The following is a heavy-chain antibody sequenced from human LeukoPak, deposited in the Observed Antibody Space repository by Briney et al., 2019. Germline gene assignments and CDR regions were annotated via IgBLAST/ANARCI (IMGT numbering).Heavy chain of an antibody. CDR1: GFTFSSYS. CDR3: AREGSSGWYWFDY. Sequence: GGSLRLSCAASGFTFSSYSMNWVRQAPGKGLEWVSSISSSSSYIYYADSVKGRFTISRDNAKNSLYLQMISLRAEDTAVYYCAREGSSGWYWFDYWGQGTLVTVSS. CDR2: ISSSSSYI. J-gene: IGHJ4*02. V-gene: IGHV3-21*01. D-gene: IGHD6-19*01.